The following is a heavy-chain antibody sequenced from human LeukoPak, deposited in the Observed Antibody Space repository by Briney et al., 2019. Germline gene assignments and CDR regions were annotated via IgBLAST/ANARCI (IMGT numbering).Heavy chain of an antibody. Sequence: SETLSLTCTVSGGSISSYYWSWIRQPPGKGLEWIGYVYYSGSTNYNPSLKSRVTISVDTSKNQFSLKLSSVTAADTAVYYCARHSRGTYYFDYWGQGTLVNVSS. J-gene: IGHJ4*02. CDR1: GGSISSYY. CDR3: ARHSRGTYYFDY. D-gene: IGHD1-7*01. V-gene: IGHV4-59*08. CDR2: VYYSGST.